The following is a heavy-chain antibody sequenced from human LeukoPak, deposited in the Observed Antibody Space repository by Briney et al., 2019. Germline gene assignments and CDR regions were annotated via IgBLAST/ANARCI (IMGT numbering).Heavy chain of an antibody. J-gene: IGHJ5*02. Sequence: SETLSLTCTVSGGSISTFYWSWIRQTPGKGLEWIGYIYNGGSTNYNPSLKSRVTISVDTSKNQFSLKLNSVSAADTAVYFCAGFDDSSGYWWFDPWGHGTLVIVSS. D-gene: IGHD3-22*01. V-gene: IGHV4-59*08. CDR3: AGFDDSSGYWWFDP. CDR2: IYNGGST. CDR1: GGSISTFY.